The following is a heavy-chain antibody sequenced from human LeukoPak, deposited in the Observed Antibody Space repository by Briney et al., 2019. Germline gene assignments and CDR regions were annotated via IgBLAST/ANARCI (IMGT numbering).Heavy chain of an antibody. CDR3: ARARSITIFGVVIWTWFDP. J-gene: IGHJ5*02. Sequence: GGSLRLSCAASGFIFSSYAMHWVRQAPGKGLEYVSAISSNGGSTYYANSVKGRFTISRDNSKNTLYLQMRSLRAEDMAVYYCARARSITIFGVVIWTWFDPWGQGTLVTVSS. CDR1: GFIFSSYA. CDR2: ISSNGGST. D-gene: IGHD3-3*01. V-gene: IGHV3-64*01.